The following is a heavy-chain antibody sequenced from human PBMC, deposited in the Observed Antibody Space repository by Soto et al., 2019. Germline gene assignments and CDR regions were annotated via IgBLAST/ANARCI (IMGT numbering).Heavy chain of an antibody. J-gene: IGHJ6*02. V-gene: IGHV1-8*02. D-gene: IGHD2-8*02. CDR2: INPNSGNT. Sequence: ASVKVSCKASGYTFTGYYMHWVRQAPGQGLEWMGWINPNSGNTGYAQKFQGRVTMTRNTSISTAYMELSSLRSEDTAVYYCARGAHTDYYYYYGMDVWGQGTTVTVSS. CDR3: ARGAHTDYYYYYGMDV. CDR1: GYTFTGYY.